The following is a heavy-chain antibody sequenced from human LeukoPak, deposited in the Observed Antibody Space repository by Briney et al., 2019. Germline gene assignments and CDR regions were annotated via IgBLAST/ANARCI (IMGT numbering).Heavy chain of an antibody. V-gene: IGHV4-31*03. CDR3: ATPYCSSISCLDVFNM. Sequence: SQTLSLTCSVSGVPVSDGRYYWTWIRHYPGKGLEWFGDKYYSGSAKYNPSLKSRPTISIDTSKNQFSLQLSSVTAADTATYYCATPYCSSISCLDVFNMWGQGTGVTVSS. CDR1: GVPVSDGRYY. J-gene: IGHJ3*02. D-gene: IGHD2-2*01. CDR2: KYYSGSA.